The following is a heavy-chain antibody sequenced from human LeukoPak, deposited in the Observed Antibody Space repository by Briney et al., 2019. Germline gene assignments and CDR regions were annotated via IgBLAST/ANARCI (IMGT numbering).Heavy chain of an antibody. Sequence: GGSLRLSCAASGFTFSSYWMHWVRQAPGKGLVWVSRINSDGSSTSYAGSVKGRFTISRDNAKNTLYLQMNSLRAEDTAVYYCAREWFVRGHWFDPWGQGTLVTVSS. CDR1: GFTFSSYW. V-gene: IGHV3-74*01. CDR3: AREWFVRGHWFDP. J-gene: IGHJ5*02. CDR2: INSDGSST. D-gene: IGHD3-10*01.